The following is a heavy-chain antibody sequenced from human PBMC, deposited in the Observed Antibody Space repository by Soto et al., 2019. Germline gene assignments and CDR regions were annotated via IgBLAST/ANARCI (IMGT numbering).Heavy chain of an antibody. J-gene: IGHJ3*02. D-gene: IGHD2-2*02. Sequence: QVQLVQSGAEVKKPGASVKVSCKASGYTFTSYDINWVRQATGQGLEWMGWMNPNSGNTGYAQKFQGRVTMTRNTSISTAYMELSSLRSEDTAVYYCARGTSYQLLYSGYDNDAFDIWGQGTMVTVSS. CDR3: ARGTSYQLLYSGYDNDAFDI. V-gene: IGHV1-8*01. CDR2: MNPNSGNT. CDR1: GYTFTSYD.